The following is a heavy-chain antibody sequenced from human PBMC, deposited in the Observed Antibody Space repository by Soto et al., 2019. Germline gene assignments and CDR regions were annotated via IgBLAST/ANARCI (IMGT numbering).Heavy chain of an antibody. D-gene: IGHD3-10*01. CDR2: ISPSGTT. CDR1: GGSFRNNY. V-gene: IGHV4-34*01. CDR3: ATSLWFGTQPEI. Sequence: EPLSLTSPVYGGSFRNNYWPWFPQPPGKGLEWIGEISPSGTTKYIPSLKSRGTISVDTSRKQFFLKVTSVSAADTAVYYCATSLWFGTQPEIWGPGTLVTVSS. J-gene: IGHJ4*02.